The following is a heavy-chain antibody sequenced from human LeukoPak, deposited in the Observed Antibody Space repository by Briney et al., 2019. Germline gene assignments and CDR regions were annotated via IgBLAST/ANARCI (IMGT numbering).Heavy chain of an antibody. CDR2: INPNSGGT. D-gene: IGHD1-26*01. Sequence: ASVKVSCKASGYTFTGYYMHWVRQAPGQGLEWMGWINPNSGGTNYAQKFQGRVTMTRDTSISTAYMELSRLRSDDTAVYYCATLSGSYFKDYFDYWGQGTLVTVSS. CDR3: ATLSGSYFKDYFDY. CDR1: GYTFTGYY. V-gene: IGHV1-2*02. J-gene: IGHJ4*02.